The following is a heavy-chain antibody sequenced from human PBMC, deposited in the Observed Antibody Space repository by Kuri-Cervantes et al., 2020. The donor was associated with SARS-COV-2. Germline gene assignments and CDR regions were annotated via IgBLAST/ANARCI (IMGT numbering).Heavy chain of an antibody. D-gene: IGHD3-22*01. CDR3: AKDRVTYDSSGYYAY. CDR1: GFTFSGHW. V-gene: IGHV3-74*01. Sequence: GGSLKISCAASGFTFSGHWIHWVRQAPGKGLVWVSRINPDGSYTNNADSVKGRFTLSRDNAKNMLYLQMNSLRAEDTAVYYCAKDRVTYDSSGYYAYWGQGTLVTVSS. J-gene: IGHJ4*02. CDR2: INPDGSYT.